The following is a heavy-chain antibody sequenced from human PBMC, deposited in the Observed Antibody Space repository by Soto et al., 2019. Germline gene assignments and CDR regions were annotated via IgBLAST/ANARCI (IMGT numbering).Heavy chain of an antibody. V-gene: IGHV1-3*01. J-gene: IGHJ6*03. Sequence: QVQLLQSGAEVEKPGASVKFSCKASGYRFSNYAVHWVRQAPGQRLEWMGWVNAGNGNTRYSQNFQGRVTITRDTSARTSYLDLSSLRSADTAVYYCARGHLAVVPVASWYYYMDVWGKGTTFTVSS. CDR1: GYRFSNYA. CDR2: VNAGNGNT. D-gene: IGHD2-2*01. CDR3: ARGHLAVVPVASWYYYMDV.